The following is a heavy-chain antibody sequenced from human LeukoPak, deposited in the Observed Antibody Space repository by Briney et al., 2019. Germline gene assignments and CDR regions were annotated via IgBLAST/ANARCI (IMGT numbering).Heavy chain of an antibody. CDR2: IYSGGGT. CDR3: AREMATIRGWRTWQLDI. Sequence: PGGSLRLSCAASGFTVSSTNMSWVRQAPGKGLEWVSVIYSGGGTYYADSVKGRFTISRDNSKNTLNLQMNSLRAEDTAVYYCAREMATIRGWRTWQLDIWGRGTLVTVSS. J-gene: IGHJ2*01. D-gene: IGHD5-24*01. V-gene: IGHV3-53*01. CDR1: GFTVSSTN.